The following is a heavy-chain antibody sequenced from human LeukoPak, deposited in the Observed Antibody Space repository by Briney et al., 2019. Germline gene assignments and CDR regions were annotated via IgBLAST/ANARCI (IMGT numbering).Heavy chain of an antibody. Sequence: PSETLSLTCTVSGGSISSYYWSWIRQPAGKGLEWIGRIYTSGSTNYNPSLKSRVTMSVDTSKNQFSLKLSSVTAADTAVYYCARGPPLLWFGEPEYYFDYWGQGTLVTVSS. CDR3: ARGPPLLWFGEPEYYFDY. V-gene: IGHV4-4*07. CDR2: IYTSGST. J-gene: IGHJ4*02. D-gene: IGHD3-10*01. CDR1: GGSISSYY.